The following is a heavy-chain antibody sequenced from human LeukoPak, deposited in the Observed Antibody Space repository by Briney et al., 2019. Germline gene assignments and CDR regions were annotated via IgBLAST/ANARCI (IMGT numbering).Heavy chain of an antibody. D-gene: IGHD3-3*01. CDR3: ARGWGGYDFWSGYRNYYYGMDV. Sequence: SETLSLTCAVYGGSFSGYYWSWIRQPPGKGLEWIGEINHSGSTNYNPSLKSRVTISVDTSKNQFSLKLSSVTAADTAVYYYARGWGGYDFWSGYRNYYYGMDVWGQGTTVTVSS. CDR1: GGSFSGYY. CDR2: INHSGST. V-gene: IGHV4-34*01. J-gene: IGHJ6*02.